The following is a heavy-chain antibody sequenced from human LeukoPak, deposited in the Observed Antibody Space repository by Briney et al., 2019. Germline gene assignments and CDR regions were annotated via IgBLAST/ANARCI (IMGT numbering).Heavy chain of an antibody. CDR1: GYTFTGFL. Sequence: ASVRVSCKASGYTFTGFLMHWVRQAPGQGLEWMGRINPNNGDTNFAQKFQGRVTMTRDTSITTAYMELRSLRSDDTAVYYCASMMYYYDNSGQPNAYFDYWGQGAQVTVSS. J-gene: IGHJ4*02. V-gene: IGHV1-2*02. CDR2: INPNNGDT. CDR3: ASMMYYYDNSGQPNAYFDY. D-gene: IGHD3-22*01.